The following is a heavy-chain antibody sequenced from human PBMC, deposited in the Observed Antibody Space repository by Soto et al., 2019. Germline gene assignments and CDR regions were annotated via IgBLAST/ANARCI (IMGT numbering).Heavy chain of an antibody. V-gene: IGHV3-23*01. CDR3: AKRPDNWNLNWFDP. CDR2: ISGSGGST. J-gene: IGHJ5*02. Sequence: GGSLRLSCAASGFTFGSYAMSWVRQATGKGLEWVSAISGSGGSTYYADSVKGRFTISRDNSKNTLYLQMNSLRAEDTAVYYCAKRPDNWNLNWFDPWGQGTLVTVSS. CDR1: GFTFGSYA. D-gene: IGHD1-20*01.